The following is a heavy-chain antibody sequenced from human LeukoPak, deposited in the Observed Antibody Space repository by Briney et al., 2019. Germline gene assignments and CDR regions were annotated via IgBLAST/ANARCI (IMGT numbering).Heavy chain of an antibody. CDR2: IYYSGST. CDR1: GGSISSSSYY. Sequence: SETLSLTCTVSGGSISSSSYYWGWIRQPPGKGLEWIGSIYYSGSTYYNPSLKSRVTISVDTSKNQFSLKLSSVTAADTAVYYCARVLYCSGGSCYLQYYYYYYMDVWGKGTTVTVSS. J-gene: IGHJ6*03. CDR3: ARVLYCSGGSCYLQYYYYYYMDV. D-gene: IGHD2-15*01. V-gene: IGHV4-39*07.